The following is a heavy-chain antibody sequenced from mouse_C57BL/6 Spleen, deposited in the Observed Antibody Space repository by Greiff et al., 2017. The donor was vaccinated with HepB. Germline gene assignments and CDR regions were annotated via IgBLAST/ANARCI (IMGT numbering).Heavy chain of an antibody. V-gene: IGHV5-6*02. CDR1: GFTFSSYG. CDR3: ARAYDYDAWFAY. D-gene: IGHD2-4*01. CDR2: ISSGGSYT. Sequence: DVKLVESGGDLVKPGGSLKLSCAASGFTFSSYGMSWVRQTPDKRLEWVATISSGGSYTYYPDSVKGRFTISRDNAKNTLYLQMSSLKSEDTAMYYCARAYDYDAWFAYWGQGTLVTVSA. J-gene: IGHJ3*01.